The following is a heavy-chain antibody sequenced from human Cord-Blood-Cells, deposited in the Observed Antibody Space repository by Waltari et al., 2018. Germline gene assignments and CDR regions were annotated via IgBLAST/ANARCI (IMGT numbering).Heavy chain of an antibody. D-gene: IGHD3-10*01. J-gene: IGHJ3*02. CDR2: IIHIFGTA. CDR3: ASFYGSGSYYASDI. V-gene: IGHV1-69*12. CDR1: GGTFSGYA. Sequence: QVQLVQSGAEVKKPGSSVKVSCKASGGTFSGYAISWVRQAPGQGLEWMGGIIHIFGTANYAQKFQGRVTITADESTSTAYMELSSLRSEDTAVYYCASFYGSGSYYASDIWGQGTMVTVSS.